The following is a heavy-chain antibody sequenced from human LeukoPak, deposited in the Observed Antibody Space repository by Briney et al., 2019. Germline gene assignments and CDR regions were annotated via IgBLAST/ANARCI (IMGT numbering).Heavy chain of an antibody. D-gene: IGHD6-19*01. Sequence: GGSLRLSCAASGFTFNNYWMHWVRQAPGKGLVWVSRINSDGSTTNYADSVKGRFTISRDNAKNTLYLQMNSLRAEDTAVYYCASGGSGWYGEIWGQGTLVTVSS. CDR1: GFTFNNYW. J-gene: IGHJ4*02. CDR3: ASGGSGWYGEI. CDR2: INSDGSTT. V-gene: IGHV3-74*01.